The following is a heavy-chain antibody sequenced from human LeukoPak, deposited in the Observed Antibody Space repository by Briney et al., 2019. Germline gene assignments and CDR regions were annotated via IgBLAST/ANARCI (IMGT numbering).Heavy chain of an antibody. J-gene: IGHJ4*02. CDR1: GGSISDFY. CDR3: ASIDQEETTVGGYYFDY. V-gene: IGHV4-59*01. CDR2: IYYSGST. Sequence: SETLSLTCTVSGGSISDFYWSWIRQPPGKGLEWIGYIYYSGSTNYNPSLKSRVTISVDTSKNQFSLKLSSVTAADTAVYYCASIDQEETTVGGYYFDYWGQGTLVTVSS. D-gene: IGHD1-1*01.